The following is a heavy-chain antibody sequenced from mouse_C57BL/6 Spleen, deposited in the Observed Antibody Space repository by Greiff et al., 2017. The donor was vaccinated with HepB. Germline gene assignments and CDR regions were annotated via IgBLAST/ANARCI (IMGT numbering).Heavy chain of an antibody. CDR2: IHPNSGST. Sequence: QVQLQQPGAELVKPGASVKLSCKASGYTFTSYWMHWVKQRPGQGLEWIGMIHPNSGSTNYNEKFKSKATLTVDKSSSTAYMQLSSLTSEDSAVYYCARGVTTVARYWYFDVWGTGTTVTVSS. CDR3: ARGVTTVARYWYFDV. CDR1: GYTFTSYW. D-gene: IGHD1-1*01. V-gene: IGHV1-64*01. J-gene: IGHJ1*03.